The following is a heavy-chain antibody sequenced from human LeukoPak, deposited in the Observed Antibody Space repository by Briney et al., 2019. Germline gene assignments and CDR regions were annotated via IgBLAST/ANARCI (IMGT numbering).Heavy chain of an antibody. J-gene: IGHJ4*02. Sequence: GGSLRLSCAASGFTFSIYSMNWVRQAPGKGLEWVSSISSSSSFIYYADSVKGRFTISRDNAKNSLYLQMNSLRPEDTAIYYCAREGVSTVTSILVVISFDYWGQGALVTVSS. CDR1: GFTFSIYS. D-gene: IGHD3-22*01. CDR3: AREGVSTVTSILVVISFDY. V-gene: IGHV3-21*01. CDR2: ISSSSSFI.